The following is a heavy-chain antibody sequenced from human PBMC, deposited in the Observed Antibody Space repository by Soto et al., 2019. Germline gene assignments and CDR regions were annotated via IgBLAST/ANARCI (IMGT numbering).Heavy chain of an antibody. CDR1: GYTFTSYG. V-gene: IGHV1-18*01. CDR3: ARTLTTADCSGGSCYLWYYYYGMDV. Sequence: ASVKVSCNASGYTFTSYGISWVRQAPGQGLEWMGWISAYNGNTNYAQKLQGRVTMTTDTSTSTAYMELRSLRSDDTAVYYCARTLTTADCSGGSCYLWYYYYGMDVWGQGTTVTVSS. J-gene: IGHJ6*02. CDR2: ISAYNGNT. D-gene: IGHD2-15*01.